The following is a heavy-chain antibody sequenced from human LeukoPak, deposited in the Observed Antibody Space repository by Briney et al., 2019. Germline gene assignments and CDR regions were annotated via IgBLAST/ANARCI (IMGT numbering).Heavy chain of an antibody. CDR1: GYSFTSYG. D-gene: IGHD2-2*01. J-gene: IGHJ4*02. CDR3: ARDREDCTSCYYY. CDR2: ISTYTDKS. V-gene: IGHV1-18*01. Sequence: GASVKVSCKASGYSFTSYGISWVRQAPGQGLEWMGWISTYTDKSKYAQNLQGRVTMTTDTSSSTAYMELRSLRSDDTAVYYCARDREDCTSCYYYWGQGTLVTVSS.